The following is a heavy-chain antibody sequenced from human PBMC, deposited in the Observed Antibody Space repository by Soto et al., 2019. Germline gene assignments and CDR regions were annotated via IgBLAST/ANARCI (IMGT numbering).Heavy chain of an antibody. D-gene: IGHD3-22*01. CDR1: GGSISSYY. V-gene: IGHV4-59*01. CDR2: IYYSGST. Sequence: PSETLSLTSTVSGGSISSYYWSWIRQPPGKGLEWIGYIYYSGSTNYNPSLKSRVTISVDTSKNQFSLKLSSVTAADTAVYYCASLTYYYDSSGYFPDGYYGMDVQGQGSTAPVS. J-gene: IGHJ6*02. CDR3: ASLTYYYDSSGYFPDGYYGMDV.